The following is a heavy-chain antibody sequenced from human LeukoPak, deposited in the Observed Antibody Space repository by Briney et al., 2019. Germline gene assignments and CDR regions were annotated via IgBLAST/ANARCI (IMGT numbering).Heavy chain of an antibody. CDR2: INSDGSST. Sequence: PGGSLRLSCAASGFTFSSYWMHWVRQAPGKGLVWVSRINSDGSSTSYADSMKGRFTTSRDNAKDSLYLQMNSLRAEDTAVYYCARGVYYFDYWGQGTLVTVSS. CDR3: ARGVYYFDY. D-gene: IGHD1-26*01. CDR1: GFTFSSYW. J-gene: IGHJ4*02. V-gene: IGHV3-74*01.